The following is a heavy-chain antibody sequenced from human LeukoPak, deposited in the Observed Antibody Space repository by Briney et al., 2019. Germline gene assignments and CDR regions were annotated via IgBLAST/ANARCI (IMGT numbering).Heavy chain of an antibody. CDR1: GDSVSSNSAT. J-gene: IGHJ4*02. CDR3: ARGSSSNSWYFGY. Sequence: SQTLSLTCAISGDSVSSNSATWTWIRQSPSRGLEWLGRTYYRSKWHNDYAVSVKSRITINPDTSKNQFSLQLNSVTPEDTAVYYCARGSSSNSWYFGYWGQGTLVTVSS. CDR2: TYYRSKWHN. D-gene: IGHD6-13*01. V-gene: IGHV6-1*01.